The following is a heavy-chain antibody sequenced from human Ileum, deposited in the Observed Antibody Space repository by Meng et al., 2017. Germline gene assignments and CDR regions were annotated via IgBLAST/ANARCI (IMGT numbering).Heavy chain of an antibody. V-gene: IGHV3-11*01. Sequence: GGSLRLSCSASGFTFSDWYMAWIRQAPGKGLEWVSYISNGGTPIYYADSVKGRFTISRDSARNSLFLQMNSLKAEDTAVYYCARIYARALDYWGQGTRVTGSS. J-gene: IGHJ4*02. CDR2: ISNGGTPI. CDR3: ARIYARALDY. D-gene: IGHD3-16*01. CDR1: GFTFSDWY.